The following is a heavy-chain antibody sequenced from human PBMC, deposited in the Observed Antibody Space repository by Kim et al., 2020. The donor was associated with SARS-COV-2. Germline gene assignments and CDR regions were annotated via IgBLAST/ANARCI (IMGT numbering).Heavy chain of an antibody. CDR1: GFTFGDYA. Sequence: GGSLRLSCAASGFTFGDYAMHWVRQTPGKGLEWVSGINWSSGSVGYADSVKGRLTISRDNAKNSLYLQMNSLRVEDTALYYCVKDIRGGLGNCFDPWGQGTPVTVSS. CDR2: INWSSGSV. V-gene: IGHV3-9*01. D-gene: IGHD3-10*01. J-gene: IGHJ5*02. CDR3: VKDIRGGLGNCFDP.